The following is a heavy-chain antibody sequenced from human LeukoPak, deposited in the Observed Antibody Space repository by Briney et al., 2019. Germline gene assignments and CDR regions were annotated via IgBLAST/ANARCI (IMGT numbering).Heavy chain of an antibody. CDR3: ARGRKSYGSGSYYDNYYYMDV. D-gene: IGHD3-10*01. CDR1: GFTFSRYA. J-gene: IGHJ6*03. CDR2: ISSNGGST. Sequence: GGSLRLSCAASGFTFSRYAMHWVRQAPGKGVEDVSAISSNGGSTFYANSVNARFTISRDNSKNTLYLQMGSLRAEDMAVYYCARGRKSYGSGSYYDNYYYMDVWGKGTTVTVSS. V-gene: IGHV3-64*01.